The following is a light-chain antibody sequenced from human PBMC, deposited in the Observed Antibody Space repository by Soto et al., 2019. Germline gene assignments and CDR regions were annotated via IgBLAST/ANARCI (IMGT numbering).Light chain of an antibody. CDR2: EVS. CDR3: SLYSGTHSVV. J-gene: IGLJ2*01. CDR1: SSDIGAYKF. Sequence: QSALTQPPSASGSPGQSVDISCTGTSSDIGAYKFVSWYQQHPGKAPKLIIYEVSIRPSGVPDRFSGSKSGNTASLTGSGLLAEDEADYYCSLYSGTHSVVFGGGTKLTVL. V-gene: IGLV2-8*01.